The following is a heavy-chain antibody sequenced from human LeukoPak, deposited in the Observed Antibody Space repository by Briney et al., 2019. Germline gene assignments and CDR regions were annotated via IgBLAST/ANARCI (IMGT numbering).Heavy chain of an antibody. D-gene: IGHD6-19*01. CDR3: ARWCIAVAGTAADY. CDR1: GGSISSSSYY. J-gene: IGHJ4*02. CDR2: IYYSGST. Sequence: PSETLSLTCTVSGGSISSSSYYWGWIRQPPGKGLEWIGSIYYSGSTYYNPSLKSRVTISVDTSKNQFSLKPSSVTAADTAVYYCARWCIAVAGTAADYWGQGTLITVSS. V-gene: IGHV4-39*01.